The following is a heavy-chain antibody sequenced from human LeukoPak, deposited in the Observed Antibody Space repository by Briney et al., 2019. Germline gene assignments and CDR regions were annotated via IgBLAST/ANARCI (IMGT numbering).Heavy chain of an antibody. CDR1: GFTVSSHF. CDR2: IYSDGTT. Sequence: HPGGSLRLSCAASGFTVSSHFLSWVRQAPGKGLEWVSIIYSDGTTHYADSVKGRFTISRDNSKNTLYLQMNSLRAEDTAVYYCARDPPWNGMDVWGQGTTVTVSS. D-gene: IGHD1-1*01. CDR3: ARDPPWNGMDV. V-gene: IGHV3-53*01. J-gene: IGHJ6*02.